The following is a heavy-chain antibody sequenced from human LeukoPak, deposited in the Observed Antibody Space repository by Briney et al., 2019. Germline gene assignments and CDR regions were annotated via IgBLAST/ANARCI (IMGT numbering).Heavy chain of an antibody. CDR2: IYYSGNT. V-gene: IGHV4-59*01. D-gene: IGHD1-20*01. CDR1: CGSISCYY. Sequence: SETLSLTCTVSCGSISCYYWSWIRQPPGKGLEWIGFIYYSGNTNYNPSLKSRVTISVDTSKNQFSLKLSSVTAADTAVYYCARDLYNWNSWGQGTLVTVSS. J-gene: IGHJ4*02. CDR3: ARDLYNWNS.